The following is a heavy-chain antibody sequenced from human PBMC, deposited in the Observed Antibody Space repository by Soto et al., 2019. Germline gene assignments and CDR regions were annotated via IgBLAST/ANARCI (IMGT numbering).Heavy chain of an antibody. CDR3: AASGGTGGQPLYYYYGMDV. CDR2: IDPSDSYT. V-gene: IGHV5-10-1*01. Sequence: GESLKISCKGSGYSFTSYWISWVRQMPGKGLEWMGRIDPSDSYTNYSPSFQGHVTISADKSNSTAYLQWSSLKASDTAMYYCAASGGTGGQPLYYYYGMDVWGQGTTVTVSS. J-gene: IGHJ6*02. CDR1: GYSFTSYW. D-gene: IGHD2-8*02.